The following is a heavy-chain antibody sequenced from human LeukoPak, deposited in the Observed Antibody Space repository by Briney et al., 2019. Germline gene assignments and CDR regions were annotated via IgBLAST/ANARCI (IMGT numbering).Heavy chain of an antibody. CDR3: ARDKSDFPPRVAGGMDV. CDR2: IWYDGSNK. D-gene: IGHD2-21*02. Sequence: GRSLRLSCAASGFTFSSYGMHWVRQAPGKWLEWVAVIWYDGSNKYYADSVKGRFTISRDNSKNTLYLQMNSLRAEDTAVYYCARDKSDFPPRVAGGMDVWGQGTTVTVSS. CDR1: GFTFSSYG. J-gene: IGHJ6*02. V-gene: IGHV3-33*01.